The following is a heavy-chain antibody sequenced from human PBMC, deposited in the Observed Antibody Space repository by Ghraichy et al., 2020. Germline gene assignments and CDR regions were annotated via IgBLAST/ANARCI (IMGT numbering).Heavy chain of an antibody. D-gene: IGHD2-21*01. CDR1: GGSFSGYY. J-gene: IGHJ4*02. Sequence: SETLSLTCAVYGGSFSGYYWSWIRQPPGKGLEWIGEINHSGSTNYNPSLKSRVTISVDTSKNQFSLKLSSVTAADTAVYYCAIGRRRVHIVVVIAIGARYYFDYWGQGTLVTVSS. CDR2: INHSGST. V-gene: IGHV4-34*01. CDR3: AIGRRRVHIVVVIAIGARYYFDY.